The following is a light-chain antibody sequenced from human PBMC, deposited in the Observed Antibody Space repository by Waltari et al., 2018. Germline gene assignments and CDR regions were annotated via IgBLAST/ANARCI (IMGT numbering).Light chain of an antibody. CDR3: SSPTASITWV. Sequence: SALTQPPSVSGSPGQSVTISCTATSSDFGNYNRVYWYQQSPGPAPRLMIYDVTNRPSGVPHRFSGSKSGNTASLTISGLQAEDEADYYCSSPTASITWVFGGGTKLTVL. CDR1: SSDFGNYNR. J-gene: IGLJ3*02. V-gene: IGLV2-18*02. CDR2: DVT.